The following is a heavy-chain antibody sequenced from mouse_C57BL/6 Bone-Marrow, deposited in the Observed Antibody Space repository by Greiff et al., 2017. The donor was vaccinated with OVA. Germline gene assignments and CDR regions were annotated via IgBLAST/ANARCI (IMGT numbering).Heavy chain of an antibody. Sequence: QVQLKESGPGLVQPSQSLSITCTVSGFSLTSYGVHWVRQSPGKGLEWLGVIWSGGSTDYNAAFISRLSISKDNSKSQVFFKMNSLQADDTAIYYCARKANYFYFDYWGQGTTLTVSS. D-gene: IGHD2-1*01. V-gene: IGHV2-2*01. CDR1: GFSLTSYG. CDR3: ARKANYFYFDY. J-gene: IGHJ2*01. CDR2: IWSGGST.